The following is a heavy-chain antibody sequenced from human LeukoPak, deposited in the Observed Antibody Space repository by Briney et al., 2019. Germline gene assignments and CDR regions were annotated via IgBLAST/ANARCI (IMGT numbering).Heavy chain of an antibody. J-gene: IGHJ5*02. CDR1: GGSISSSSYY. CDR2: IYYSGST. D-gene: IGHD4-17*01. V-gene: IGHV4-39*01. Sequence: SETLSLTCPVSGGSISSSSYYWGWIRQPPGKGLEWIGSIYYSGSTYYNPSLKSRVTISVDTSKNQFSLKLSSVTAADTAVYYCARSGNYGDYESWFDPWGQGTLVTASS. CDR3: ARSGNYGDYESWFDP.